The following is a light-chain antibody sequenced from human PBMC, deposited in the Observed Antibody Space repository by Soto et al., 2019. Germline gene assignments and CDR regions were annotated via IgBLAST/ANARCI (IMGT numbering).Light chain of an antibody. CDR1: QGISNY. Sequence: DIPMTQSPSSLSAYLGDRVTITCRASQGISNYLAWYQQKPGRLPKLLLFGASTLQSGVPARFSGSGSGTLFTLTIYGLLPEDVATYYCQKDDRAPFTGGPGTKVD. CDR3: QKDDRAPFT. V-gene: IGKV1-27*01. CDR2: GAS. J-gene: IGKJ3*01.